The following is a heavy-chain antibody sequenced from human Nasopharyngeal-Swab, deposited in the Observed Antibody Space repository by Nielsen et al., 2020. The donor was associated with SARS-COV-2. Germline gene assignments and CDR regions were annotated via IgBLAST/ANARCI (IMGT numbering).Heavy chain of an antibody. CDR1: GFTFSSYW. J-gene: IGHJ4*02. CDR2: MNSDGSRT. Sequence: GGALRLSCAASGFTFSSYWMHWVRQAPGKGLVCVSRMNSDGSRTSYADSVQGRFTISRDNAKNTLYLQMNSLRAEDTAVYYCARGAAVVDKLLDYWGQGTLVTVSS. CDR3: ARGAAVVDKLLDY. D-gene: IGHD3-22*01. V-gene: IGHV3-74*01.